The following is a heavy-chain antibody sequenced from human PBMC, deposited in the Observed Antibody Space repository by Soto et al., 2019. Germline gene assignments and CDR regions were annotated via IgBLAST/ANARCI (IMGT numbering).Heavy chain of an antibody. D-gene: IGHD4-17*01. J-gene: IGHJ5*02. V-gene: IGHV5-10-1*01. CDR3: AKLKWEYGDYDR. CDR2: VDPSDSYT. Sequence: PGESLKISCEGSGYNFSNYYISWVRHLPGKDLEWMGRVDPSDSYTNYSPSFEGHVSISADMSITTAFLTLRSLKASDSGMYYCAKLKWEYGDYDRWGQGNLVTVSS. CDR1: GYNFSNYY.